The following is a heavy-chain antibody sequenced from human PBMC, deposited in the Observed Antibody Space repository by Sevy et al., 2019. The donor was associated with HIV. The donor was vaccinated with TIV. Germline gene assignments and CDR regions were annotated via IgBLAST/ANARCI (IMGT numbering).Heavy chain of an antibody. CDR3: ARGVGGYSYGPMYYFDY. D-gene: IGHD5-18*01. J-gene: IGHJ4*02. Sequence: ASVKVSCKASGYTFTGYYMHWVRQAPGQGLEWMGRINPNSGGTNYSQKFQGRVTMTRDTSISTAYMELSRLRSDDTAVYYCARGVGGYSYGPMYYFDYWGQGTLVTVSA. V-gene: IGHV1-2*06. CDR2: INPNSGGT. CDR1: GYTFTGYY.